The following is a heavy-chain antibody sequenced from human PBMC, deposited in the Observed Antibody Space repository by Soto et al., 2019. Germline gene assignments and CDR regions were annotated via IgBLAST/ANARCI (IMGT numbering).Heavy chain of an antibody. V-gene: IGHV4-59*08. J-gene: IGHJ6*02. D-gene: IGHD6-13*01. CDR3: ARQGYSSSWVPYYYYGMDV. Sequence: SETLSLTCTVSGGSISSYYWSWIRQPPGKGLEWIGYIYYSGSTNYNPSLKSRVTISVDTSKNQFSLKLSSVTAADTAVYYCARQGYSSSWVPYYYYGMDVRGQGTTVTVSS. CDR2: IYYSGST. CDR1: GGSISSYY.